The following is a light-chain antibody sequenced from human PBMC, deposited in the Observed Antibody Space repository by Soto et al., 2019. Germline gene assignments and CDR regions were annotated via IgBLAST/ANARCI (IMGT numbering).Light chain of an antibody. Sequence: EIVLTQSPASLSLSPGERATVSFRASQSVRSYLGWYQQKPGQTPRLLIYDTSNRATGIPARFSGSGSGTDLTLTISSLEPEDFAVYYCQQRSKWPLTFGGGTKVEI. CDR1: QSVRSY. J-gene: IGKJ4*01. CDR2: DTS. CDR3: QQRSKWPLT. V-gene: IGKV3-11*01.